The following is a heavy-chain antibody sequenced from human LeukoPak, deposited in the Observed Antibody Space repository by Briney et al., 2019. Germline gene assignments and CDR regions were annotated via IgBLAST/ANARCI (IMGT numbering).Heavy chain of an antibody. V-gene: IGHV3-21*01. CDR3: ARGKGRIAAAGFFDY. CDR1: GFIFSNAW. D-gene: IGHD6-13*01. CDR2: ISSSSSYI. J-gene: IGHJ4*02. Sequence: GGSLRLSCVTSGFIFSNAWMSWVRQAPGKGLEWVSSISSSSSYIYYADSVKGRFTISRDNAKNSLYLQMNSLRAEDTAVYYCARGKGRIAAAGFFDYWGQGTLVTVSS.